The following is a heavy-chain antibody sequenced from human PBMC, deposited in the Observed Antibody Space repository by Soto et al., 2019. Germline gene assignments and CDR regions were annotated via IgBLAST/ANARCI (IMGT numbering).Heavy chain of an antibody. CDR3: ARDRYYYGMDV. J-gene: IGHJ6*02. Sequence: SETLSLTCAVSGGSISSGGYSWSWIRQPPGKGLEWIGYIYHSGSTYYNPSLKSRVTISVDRSKNQFSLKLSSVTAADTAVYYCARDRYYYGMDVWGQGTTVTVSS. V-gene: IGHV4-30-2*01. CDR2: IYHSGST. CDR1: GGSISSGGYS.